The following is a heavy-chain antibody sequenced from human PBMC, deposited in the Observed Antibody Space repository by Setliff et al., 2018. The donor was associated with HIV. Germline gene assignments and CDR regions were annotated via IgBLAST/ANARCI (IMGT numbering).Heavy chain of an antibody. CDR2: THYSGSS. CDR1: GGFISNHY. CDR3: AGVLSSGYYDGP. V-gene: IGHV4-59*11. J-gene: IGHJ5*02. D-gene: IGHD3-22*01. Sequence: PSETLSLTCTISGGFISNHYWNWIRQPPGKGLEWIGSTHYSGSSYYSPSLKSRVTISLDTSKNQFSLKLRSVTAADTAVYYCAGVLSSGYYDGPWGQGTLVTVSS.